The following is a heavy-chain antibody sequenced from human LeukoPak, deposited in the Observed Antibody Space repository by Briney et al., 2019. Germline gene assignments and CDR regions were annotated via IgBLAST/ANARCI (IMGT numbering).Heavy chain of an antibody. CDR2: IYSGGST. V-gene: IGHV3-66*01. Sequence: GGSLRLSCAASGFTVSSNYMSWVRQAPGKGLEWVSVIYSGGSTYYADSVKGRFTISRDNSKNTLYLQMNSLRAEDTAVYCCAREGYYGSGSWYFDYWGQGTLVTVSS. D-gene: IGHD3-10*01. CDR3: AREGYYGSGSWYFDY. J-gene: IGHJ4*02. CDR1: GFTVSSNY.